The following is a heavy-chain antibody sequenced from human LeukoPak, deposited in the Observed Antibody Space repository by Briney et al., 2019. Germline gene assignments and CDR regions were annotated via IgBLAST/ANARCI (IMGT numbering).Heavy chain of an antibody. Sequence: AGGSLRLSCAASGFTFSDYYMSWIRQAPGKGLEWVAFIRYDGSNKYYADSVKGRFTISRDNSKNTLYLQMNSLRAEDTAVYYCAKDAYSGSYSYFDYWGQGTLVTVSS. D-gene: IGHD1-26*01. J-gene: IGHJ4*02. CDR1: GFTFSDYY. CDR3: AKDAYSGSYSYFDY. V-gene: IGHV3-30*02. CDR2: IRYDGSNK.